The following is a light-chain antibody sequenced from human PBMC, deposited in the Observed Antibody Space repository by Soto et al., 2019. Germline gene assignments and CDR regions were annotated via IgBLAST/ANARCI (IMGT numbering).Light chain of an antibody. V-gene: IGKV3-20*01. CDR1: QSVSSTY. J-gene: IGKJ2*01. Sequence: EIVLTQSPGTLSLSPGERATLSCRASQSVSSTYLAWYQQRPGQAPRLLIYSTSSRATGIPYRFSGSVSGTDFTLTISRLEPEDFAVYYCQQYGGSPRYTFGQGTKLEIK. CDR3: QQYGGSPRYT. CDR2: STS.